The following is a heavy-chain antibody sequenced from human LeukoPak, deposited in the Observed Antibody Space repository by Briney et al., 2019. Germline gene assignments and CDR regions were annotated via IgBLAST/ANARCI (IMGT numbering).Heavy chain of an antibody. V-gene: IGHV1-69*13. J-gene: IGHJ3*02. CDR3: ARAASSSTAAAFDI. D-gene: IGHD6-6*01. CDR2: IIPIFGTA. Sequence: SVKVSCKASGGTFSSYAISWVRQAPGQGLEWMGGIIPIFGTANYAQKLQGRVTITADESTSTAYMELSSLRSEDTAVYYCARAASSSTAAAFDIWGQGTMVTVSS. CDR1: GGTFSSYA.